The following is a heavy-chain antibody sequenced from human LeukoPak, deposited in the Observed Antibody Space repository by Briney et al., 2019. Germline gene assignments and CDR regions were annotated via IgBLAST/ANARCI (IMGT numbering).Heavy chain of an antibody. CDR1: GYTFTSYG. D-gene: IGHD3-3*01. J-gene: IGHJ4*02. CDR2: ISAYNGNT. V-gene: IGHV1-18*01. Sequence: ASVKVSCKASGYTFTSYGISLVRQAPGQGLEWMGWISAYNGNTNYAQKLQGRVTMTTDTSTSTAYMELRSLRSDDTAVYYCARVKYYDFWSGYSSFDYWGQGTLVTVSS. CDR3: ARVKYYDFWSGYSSFDY.